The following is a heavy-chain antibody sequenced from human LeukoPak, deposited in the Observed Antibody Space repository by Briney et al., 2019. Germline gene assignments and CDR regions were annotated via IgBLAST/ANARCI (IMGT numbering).Heavy chain of an antibody. V-gene: IGHV4-59*01. CDR2: IYYSGST. J-gene: IGHJ4*02. D-gene: IGHD3-3*01. CDR3: AREDYDFWSAYFDY. Sequence: PSETLSLTCTVSGGSISSYYWSWIRQPPGKGLEWIGYIYYSGSTNYNPSLKSRVTISVDTSKNQFSLKLSSVTAADTAVYYCAREDYDFWSAYFDYWGQGTLVTVSS. CDR1: GGSISSYY.